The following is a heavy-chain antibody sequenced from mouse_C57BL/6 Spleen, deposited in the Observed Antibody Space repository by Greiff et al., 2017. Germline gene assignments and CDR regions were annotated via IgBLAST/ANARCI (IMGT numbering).Heavy chain of an antibody. CDR2: IYPGDGDT. CDR3: ARGGAYYGSSYWYFYF. D-gene: IGHD1-1*01. V-gene: IGHV1-82*01. Sequence: VQLQQSGPELVKPGASVKISCKASGYAFSSSWMNWVKQRPGKGLEWIGRIYPGDGDTNYNGKFKGKATLTADKSSSTAYMQLRSLTSEDSAVYFCARGGAYYGSSYWYFYFWCTGTTVTVSS. J-gene: IGHJ1*03. CDR1: GYAFSSSW.